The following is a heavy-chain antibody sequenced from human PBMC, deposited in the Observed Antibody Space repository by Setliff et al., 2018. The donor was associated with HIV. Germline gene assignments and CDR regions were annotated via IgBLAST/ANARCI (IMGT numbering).Heavy chain of an antibody. CDR1: GGSFSGYY. D-gene: IGHD6-19*01. CDR2: INHSGST. Sequence: PSETLSLTCAVYGGSFSGYYWSWIRQPPGKGLEWIGEINHSGSTNYNPSLKSRVTISVDTSKNQFSLKLSSVTAADTAVYYCARGRGQWLGLWGQGTLVTVSS. J-gene: IGHJ4*02. V-gene: IGHV4-34*01. CDR3: ARGRGQWLGL.